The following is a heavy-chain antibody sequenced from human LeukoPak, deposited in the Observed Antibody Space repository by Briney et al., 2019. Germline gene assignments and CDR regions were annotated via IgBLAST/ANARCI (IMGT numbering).Heavy chain of an antibody. CDR1: GGSISSSSYY. CDR2: IYYSGST. D-gene: IGHD3-16*01. V-gene: IGHV4-39*01. CDR3: ARGGSMIVRTPFDY. Sequence: SETLSLTCTVSGGSISSSSYYWGWIRQPPGKGLEWIGSIYYSGSTYYNPSLKSRVTISVDTSKNQFSLKLSSVTAADTAVYYCARGGSMIVRTPFDYWGQGTLVTVSS. J-gene: IGHJ4*02.